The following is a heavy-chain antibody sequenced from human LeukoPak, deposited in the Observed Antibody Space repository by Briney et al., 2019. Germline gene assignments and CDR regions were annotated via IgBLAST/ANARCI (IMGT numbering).Heavy chain of an antibody. V-gene: IGHV1-69*04. D-gene: IGHD3-16*02. CDR2: IIPFLGIA. Sequence: SVKVSCKASGGTFSSYAISWVRQAPGQGLEWMGRIIPFLGIANYAQKFQGRVTITADKSTSTAYMELSSLRSEDTAVYYCARDRRDYVWGSYSFWADWGQGTLVTVSS. J-gene: IGHJ1*01. CDR3: ARDRRDYVWGSYSFWAD. CDR1: GGTFSSYA.